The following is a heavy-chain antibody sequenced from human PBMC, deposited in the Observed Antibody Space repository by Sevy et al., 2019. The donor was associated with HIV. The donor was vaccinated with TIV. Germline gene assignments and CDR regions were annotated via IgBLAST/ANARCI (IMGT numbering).Heavy chain of an antibody. CDR3: AKVDRPIMVRGVITPFDY. Sequence: GGSLRLSCAASGFTFSSYAMSWVRQAPGKGLEWVSAISGSGGSTYYADSVKGRFTISRDNSKNTLYLQMNSLRAEDTAVYYCAKVDRPIMVRGVITPFDYWGREPWSPSPQ. J-gene: IGHJ4*02. CDR2: ISGSGGST. V-gene: IGHV3-23*01. CDR1: GFTFSSYA. D-gene: IGHD3-10*01.